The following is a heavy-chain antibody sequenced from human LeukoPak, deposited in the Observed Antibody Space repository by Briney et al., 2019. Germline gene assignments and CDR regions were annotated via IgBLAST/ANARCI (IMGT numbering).Heavy chain of an antibody. V-gene: IGHV3-23*01. J-gene: IGHJ4*02. CDR3: AKGSLGSWYYFDY. D-gene: IGHD6-13*01. Sequence: GGSLRLSCAASGFTFGTSAMSWVRQAPGKGPEWVSTFGRSGSDTYYSDSVKGRFTIFRDNSKNTLYLQMNSLRDENTAVYYCAKGSLGSWYYFDYWGQGTLVTVSS. CDR2: FGRSGSDT. CDR1: GFTFGTSA.